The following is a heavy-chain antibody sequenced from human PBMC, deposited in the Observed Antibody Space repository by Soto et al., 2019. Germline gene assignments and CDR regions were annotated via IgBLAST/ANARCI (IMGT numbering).Heavy chain of an antibody. D-gene: IGHD3-22*01. Sequence: GGSLRLSCAASGFTFSTYTMNWVRQAPGKGLEWVSSISSSSSYIYYADSVKGRFTISRDNAKNSLYLQMDSLRAEDTALYYCATEKYYYATSGYYYWGQGTLVTVSS. V-gene: IGHV3-21*01. CDR1: GFTFSTYT. J-gene: IGHJ4*02. CDR2: ISSSSSYI. CDR3: ATEKYYYATSGYYY.